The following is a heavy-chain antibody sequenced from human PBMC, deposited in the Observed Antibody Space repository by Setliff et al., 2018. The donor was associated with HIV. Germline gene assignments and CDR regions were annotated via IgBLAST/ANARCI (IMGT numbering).Heavy chain of an antibody. V-gene: IGHV1-69*10. J-gene: IGHJ4*02. CDR2: IIWIIGVT. CDR3: VSYYFDSSGYYYGRWDYFDY. CDR1: GGAFSTYS. Sequence: SVKVSCKTSGGAFSTYSINWVRQAPGQGPEWMGGIIWIIGVTNYAQKFQGRVTITADESTSTAYIELSSLRSEDTAVYFCVSYYFDSSGYYYGRWDYFDYWGQGTLVTVSS. D-gene: IGHD3-22*01.